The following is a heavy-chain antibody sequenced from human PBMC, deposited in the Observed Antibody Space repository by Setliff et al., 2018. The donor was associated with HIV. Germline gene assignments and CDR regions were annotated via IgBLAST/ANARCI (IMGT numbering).Heavy chain of an antibody. CDR3: ARNPCSGGSCPDAFDI. Sequence: PSETLSLTCTVSGGSISSYYWSWIRQPLGKGLEWIGYIYYSGSTNYNPSLKSRVTISVDTSKNQFSLKLSSVTAADTAVYYCARNPCSGGSCPDAFDIWGQGTMVTVSS. CDR2: IYYSGST. V-gene: IGHV4-59*01. J-gene: IGHJ3*02. D-gene: IGHD2-15*01. CDR1: GGSISSYY.